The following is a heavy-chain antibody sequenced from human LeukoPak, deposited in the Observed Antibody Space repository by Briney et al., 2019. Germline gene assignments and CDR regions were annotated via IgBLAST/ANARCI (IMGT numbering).Heavy chain of an antibody. V-gene: IGHV3-30-3*02. CDR3: AKSYRDAFDI. Sequence: GRSLRLSCTASGFTFSSYAIHWVRQAPGKGLEWVAVISYDGSNKYYTDSVKGRFTISRDNSKNTLYLQMNSLRAEDTAVYYCAKSYRDAFDIWGQGTMVTVSP. D-gene: IGHD3-16*02. CDR1: GFTFSSYA. CDR2: ISYDGSNK. J-gene: IGHJ3*02.